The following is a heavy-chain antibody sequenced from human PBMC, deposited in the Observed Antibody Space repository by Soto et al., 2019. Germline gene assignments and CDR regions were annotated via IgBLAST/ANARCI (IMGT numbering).Heavy chain of an antibody. CDR3: ASSYGSGYRAFDF. Sequence: QVQLVQSGAEVKRPGSSVKVSCKASGDTFTFYSINWVRQAPGLGLEWMGRVNPILRMSNYAQRFQGRVTMTADKSTSTAYMELSSLTSEDTAIYYCASSYGSGYRAFDFWGQGALVTVSS. CDR1: GDTFTFYS. V-gene: IGHV1-69*02. CDR2: VNPILRMS. D-gene: IGHD3-10*01. J-gene: IGHJ4*02.